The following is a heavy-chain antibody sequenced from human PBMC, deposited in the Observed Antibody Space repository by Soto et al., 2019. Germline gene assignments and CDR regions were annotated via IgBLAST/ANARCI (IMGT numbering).Heavy chain of an antibody. Sequence: SETLSLTCTVSGGSISSYYWSWIRQPPGKGLEWIGYIYYSWSTNYNPSLKSRVTISVDTSKNQFSLKLSSVTAADTAVYYCASYTGDYIDYWGQGTLVTVSS. CDR3: ASYTGDYIDY. CDR1: GGSISSYY. J-gene: IGHJ4*02. V-gene: IGHV4-59*08. CDR2: IYYSWST. D-gene: IGHD4-17*01.